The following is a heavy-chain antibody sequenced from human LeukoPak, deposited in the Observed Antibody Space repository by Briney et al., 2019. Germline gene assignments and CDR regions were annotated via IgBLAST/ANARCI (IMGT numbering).Heavy chain of an antibody. CDR1: GFTFSSYG. CDR2: ISGSGGST. V-gene: IGHV3-23*01. D-gene: IGHD6-19*01. CDR3: ARDPYSSGWYLY. Sequence: GGSLRLSCAASGFTFSSYGMSWVRQAPGKGLEWVSAISGSGGSTYYADSVKGRFTISRDISKNTVYLQLTSLRVEDTAVYYCARDPYSSGWYLYWGQGILVTVSS. J-gene: IGHJ4*02.